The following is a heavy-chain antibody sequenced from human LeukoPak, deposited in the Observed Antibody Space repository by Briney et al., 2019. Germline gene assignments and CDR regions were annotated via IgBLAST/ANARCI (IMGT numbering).Heavy chain of an antibody. CDR1: RSTFSQYW. CDR2: ISGSGGST. CDR3: AKDSTYYYGSRFDY. J-gene: IGHJ4*02. D-gene: IGHD3-10*01. V-gene: IGHV3-23*01. Sequence: GGSLRLSCEVSRSTFSQYWMSWVRQAPGKGLEWVSAISGSGGSTYYADSVKGRFTISRDNSKNTLYLQMNSLRAEDTAVYYCAKDSTYYYGSRFDYWGQGTLVTVSS.